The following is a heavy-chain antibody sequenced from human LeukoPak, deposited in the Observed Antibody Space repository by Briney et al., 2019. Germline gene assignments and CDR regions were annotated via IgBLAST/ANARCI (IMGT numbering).Heavy chain of an antibody. J-gene: IGHJ5*02. D-gene: IGHD3-10*01. Sequence: PGGSLRLSCAASGFTFSSYSMNWVRQAPGKGLEWVASISSSSSYIYYADSVKVRFTISRDNAKNSLYLQMNSLRAEDTAVYYCARTYYYGSGAGSWFDPWGQGTLVTVSS. CDR2: ISSSSSYI. CDR3: ARTYYYGSGAGSWFDP. V-gene: IGHV3-21*01. CDR1: GFTFSSYS.